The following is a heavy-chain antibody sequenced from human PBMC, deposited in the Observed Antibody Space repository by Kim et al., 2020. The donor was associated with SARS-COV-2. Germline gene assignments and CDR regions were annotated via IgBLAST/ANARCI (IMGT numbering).Heavy chain of an antibody. V-gene: IGHV4-39*01. D-gene: IGHD6-19*01. Sequence: LNSRVTISVDTSKNQFSLKLSSVTAADTAVYYCARLSPGYSSGRYRAIDYWGQGTLVTVSS. CDR3: ARLSPGYSSGRYRAIDY. J-gene: IGHJ4*02.